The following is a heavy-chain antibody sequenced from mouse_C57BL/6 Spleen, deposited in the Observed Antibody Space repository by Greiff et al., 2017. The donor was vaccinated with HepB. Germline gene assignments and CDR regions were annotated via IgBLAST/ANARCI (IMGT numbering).Heavy chain of an antibody. CDR3: ARGSTTVVATRYFDY. J-gene: IGHJ2*01. V-gene: IGHV1-50*01. Sequence: QVQLQQPGAELVKPGASVKLSCKASGYTFTSYWMQWVKQRPGQGLEWIGEIDPSDRYTNYNQKFKGKATLTVDPSSSTAYLQLSSLTSEDSAVYYCARGSTTVVATRYFDYWGQGTTLTVSS. CDR2: IDPSDRYT. D-gene: IGHD1-1*01. CDR1: GYTFTSYW.